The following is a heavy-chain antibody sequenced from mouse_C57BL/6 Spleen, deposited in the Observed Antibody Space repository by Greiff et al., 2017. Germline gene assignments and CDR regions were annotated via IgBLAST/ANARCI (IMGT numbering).Heavy chain of an antibody. D-gene: IGHD2-14*01. Sequence: EVLLVESGGGLVKPGASLKLSCAASGFTFSSYAMSWVRQTPGKGLEWVGTISAGGSYTYYPDNFKGRFTISRDNAKSNLYLQMSHLKSEDTAVYYCARERGRNDGGAMGGWGQGTSVTVAS. CDR3: ARERGRNDGGAMGG. CDR2: ISAGGSYT. CDR1: GFTFSSYA. V-gene: IGHV5-4*01. J-gene: IGHJ4*01.